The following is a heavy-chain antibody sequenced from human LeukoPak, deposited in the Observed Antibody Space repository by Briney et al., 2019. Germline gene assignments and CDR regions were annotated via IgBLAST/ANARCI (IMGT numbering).Heavy chain of an antibody. V-gene: IGHV1-24*01. Sequence: ASVKVSCKVSGYTLTELSMHWVRQAPGKGLEWMGGFDPDDGETIYAQKFQGRLTMTEDTSTDTAYMELSSLKSEDTAVYYCATVLHCSGGSFYPDYYYYYGMDVWVQGTTVSDCS. CDR2: FDPDDGET. J-gene: IGHJ6*02. CDR1: GYTLTELS. D-gene: IGHD2-15*01. CDR3: ATVLHCSGGSFYPDYYYYYGMDV.